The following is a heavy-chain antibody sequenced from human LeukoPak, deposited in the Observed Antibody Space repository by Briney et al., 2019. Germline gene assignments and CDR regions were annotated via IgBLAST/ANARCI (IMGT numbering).Heavy chain of an antibody. CDR1: GFNFSDSR. CDR2: VNRDGTEK. Sequence: GGSLRLSCVTSGFNFSDSRMTWVRQAPGKGLQWVANVNRDGTEKHFLVSVEGRFTISRDNAKKSLYLQMSSLRPQDTAVYFCVRGDWYFESWGQGILVTVSS. J-gene: IGHJ4*02. D-gene: IGHD2-21*01. V-gene: IGHV3-7*04. CDR3: VRGDWYFES.